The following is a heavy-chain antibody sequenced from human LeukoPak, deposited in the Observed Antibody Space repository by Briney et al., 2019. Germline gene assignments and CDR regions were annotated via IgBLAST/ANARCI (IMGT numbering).Heavy chain of an antibody. CDR2: IYHSGST. Sequence: SQTLSLTCTVSGYSISSGYYWGWIRQPPGKGLEWIGSIYHSGSTYYNPSLKSRVTISVDTSKNQFSLKLSSVTAADTAVYYCARDTPPDYYDSSGYSPGFDYWGQGTLVTVSS. V-gene: IGHV4-38-2*02. J-gene: IGHJ4*02. D-gene: IGHD3-22*01. CDR3: ARDTPPDYYDSSGYSPGFDY. CDR1: GYSISSGYY.